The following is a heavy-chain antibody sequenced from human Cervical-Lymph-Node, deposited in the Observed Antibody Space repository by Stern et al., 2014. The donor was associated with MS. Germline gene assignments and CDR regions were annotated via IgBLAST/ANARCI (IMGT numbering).Heavy chain of an antibody. V-gene: IGHV3-74*02. D-gene: IGHD6-13*01. CDR3: ARARKGSRNALDV. CDR2: INGDGQTT. J-gene: IGHJ6*02. Sequence: VQLEESGGGLVQPGGSLQVSCAASGFTISGYWMHWVRQVPGKGLVWVSRINGDGQTTAYADSVTGRFIISRDNAENTLYLQMNNLRAEDTAVYYCARARKGSRNALDVWGQGTTVTVSS. CDR1: GFTISGYW.